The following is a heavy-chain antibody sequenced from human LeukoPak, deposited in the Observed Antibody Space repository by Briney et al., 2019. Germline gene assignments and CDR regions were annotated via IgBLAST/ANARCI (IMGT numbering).Heavy chain of an antibody. CDR1: GFTFSSYW. D-gene: IGHD4-23*01. CDR2: INSDGSST. Sequence: GGSLRLSCAASGFTFSSYWMHWVRQAPGKGLVWVSRINSDGSSTSYADSVKGRFTISRDNAKNTLYLQMNRLRAEDTAVYYCAREEGAYGGSNWFGPWGQGTLVTVSS. CDR3: AREEGAYGGSNWFGP. V-gene: IGHV3-74*01. J-gene: IGHJ5*02.